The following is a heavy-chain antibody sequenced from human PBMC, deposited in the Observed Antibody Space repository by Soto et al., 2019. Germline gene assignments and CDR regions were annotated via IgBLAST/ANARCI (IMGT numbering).Heavy chain of an antibody. CDR1: GGTFSSYA. CDR3: ARSRCGGSCHIYYCYGMDV. Sequence: ASVKVSCKASGGTFSSYAISWVRQAPGQGLEWMGGIVPIFGTANYAQKFQGRVTITADESTSTAYMELSSLRSEDTAVYYCARSRCGGSCHIYYCYGMDVWGQGTTVTVSS. CDR2: IVPIFGTA. J-gene: IGHJ6*02. V-gene: IGHV1-69*13. D-gene: IGHD2-15*01.